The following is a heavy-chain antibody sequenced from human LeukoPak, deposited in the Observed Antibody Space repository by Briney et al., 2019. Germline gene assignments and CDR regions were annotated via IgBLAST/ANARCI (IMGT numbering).Heavy chain of an antibody. CDR3: ARRRYYGSGSLWAYYFDY. CDR1: GYSFTSYW. J-gene: IGHJ4*02. V-gene: IGHV5-51*01. CDR2: IYPGDSDT. Sequence: GESLKISCKGSGYSFTSYWIGWVRQMPGKGLEYMGSIYPGDSDTRYSPSFQGQVTISADKSISTAYLQWSSLKASDTAMYYCARRRYYGSGSLWAYYFDYWGQGTLVTVSS. D-gene: IGHD3-10*01.